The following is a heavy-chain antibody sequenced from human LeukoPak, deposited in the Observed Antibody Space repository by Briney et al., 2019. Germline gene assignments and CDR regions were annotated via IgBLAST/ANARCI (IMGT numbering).Heavy chain of an antibody. Sequence: GESLKISCKGSGYSFTSYWIGWVRQMPGKGLEWMGIIYPGDSDTRYSPSFQGQVTISADKSISTAYLQWSSLKASDTAMYYRARLVGRDSSWYIFDYWGQGTLVTVSS. CDR3: ARLVGRDSSWYIFDY. D-gene: IGHD6-13*01. J-gene: IGHJ4*02. CDR1: GYSFTSYW. CDR2: IYPGDSDT. V-gene: IGHV5-51*01.